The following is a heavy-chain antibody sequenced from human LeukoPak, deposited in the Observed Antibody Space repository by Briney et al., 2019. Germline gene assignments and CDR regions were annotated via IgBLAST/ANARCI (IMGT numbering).Heavy chain of an antibody. CDR2: IKQDGSEK. J-gene: IGHJ4*02. D-gene: IGHD3-16*01. CDR3: ARDGFGTGSN. CDR1: GGSFSDYY. Sequence: ETLSLTCAVYGGSFSDYYWTWIRQPPGKGLEWVANIKQDGSEKNYVDSVKGRFIISRDNAKNSLYLQMNTLRADDTAVYYCARDGFGTGSNWGQGTLVTVSS. V-gene: IGHV3-7*03.